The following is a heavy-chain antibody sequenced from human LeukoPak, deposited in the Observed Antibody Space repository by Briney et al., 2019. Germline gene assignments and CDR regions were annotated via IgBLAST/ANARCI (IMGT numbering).Heavy chain of an antibody. CDR3: AKSPLNSCSGGSCYLDYFDY. J-gene: IGHJ4*02. CDR2: ISSSGSSI. CDR1: GFTFSDYY. Sequence: GGSLRLSCAASGFTFSDYYMSWIRQAPGKGLEWVSYISSSGSSIKYSDSVKGRFTISGDNAKNSLYLQMNSLRAEDTAVYYCAKSPLNSCSGGSCYLDYFDYWGQGTLVTVSS. V-gene: IGHV3-11*04. D-gene: IGHD2-15*01.